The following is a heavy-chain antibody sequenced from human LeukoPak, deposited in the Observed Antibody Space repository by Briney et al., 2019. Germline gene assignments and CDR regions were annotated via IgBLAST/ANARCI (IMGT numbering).Heavy chain of an antibody. CDR1: GYSISSGYY. CDR3: ARDSTYCSSTSCYKDFDY. D-gene: IGHD2-2*02. Sequence: SETLSLTCTVSGYSISSGYYWGWIRPPPGKGLEWIGSIYHSGSTYYNPSLKRRVTISGETAKKQFSLKLSSVTAADTAVYYCARDSTYCSSTSCYKDFDYWGQGTLVTVSS. V-gene: IGHV4-38-2*02. J-gene: IGHJ4*02. CDR2: IYHSGST.